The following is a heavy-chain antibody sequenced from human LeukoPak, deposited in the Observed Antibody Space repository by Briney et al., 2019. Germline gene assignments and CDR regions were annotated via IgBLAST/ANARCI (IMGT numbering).Heavy chain of an antibody. Sequence: GGSLRLSCVASGFSFSRYYIHWVRQAPGKGLVWVSRIKGDSSDTIYADSVKGRFTISRDNAKNTVYLQMNSLRAEDTALYYCAKDRGIISDYWGQGILVTVSS. D-gene: IGHD3-10*01. CDR1: GFSFSRYY. CDR3: AKDRGIISDY. CDR2: IKGDSSDT. V-gene: IGHV3-74*01. J-gene: IGHJ4*02.